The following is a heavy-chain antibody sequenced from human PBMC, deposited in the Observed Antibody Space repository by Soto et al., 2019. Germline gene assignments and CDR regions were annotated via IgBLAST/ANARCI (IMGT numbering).Heavy chain of an antibody. CDR1: GGTFSSYA. CDR3: ARDGGLGCSSTSCPGNP. CDR2: IIPIFGTA. J-gene: IGHJ5*02. Sequence: ASVKVSCKASGGTFSSYAISWVRQAPGQGLEWMGGIIPIFGTANYAQKFQGRVTITADKSTSTAYMELSSLRSEDTDVYYCARDGGLGCSSTSCPGNPWGQGTLVTVSS. V-gene: IGHV1-69*06. D-gene: IGHD2-2*01.